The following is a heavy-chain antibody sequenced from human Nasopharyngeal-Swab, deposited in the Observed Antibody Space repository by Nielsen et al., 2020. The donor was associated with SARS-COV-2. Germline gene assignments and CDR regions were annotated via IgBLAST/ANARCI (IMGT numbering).Heavy chain of an antibody. CDR1: GFTFSSYS. Sequence: ESLKISCAASGFTFSSYSMNWVRQAPGKGLEWVSSISSSSSYIYYADSVKGRFTISRDNAKNSLYLQMNSLRAEDTAVYYCARDPLAVAGIGEVVDYWGQGTLVTVSS. J-gene: IGHJ4*02. CDR3: ARDPLAVAGIGEVVDY. V-gene: IGHV3-21*01. D-gene: IGHD6-19*01. CDR2: ISSSSSYI.